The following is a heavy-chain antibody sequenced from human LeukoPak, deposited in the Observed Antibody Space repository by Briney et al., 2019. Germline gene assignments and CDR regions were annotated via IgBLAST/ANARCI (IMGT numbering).Heavy chain of an antibody. D-gene: IGHD3-10*01. J-gene: IGHJ4*02. CDR1: GFTFSSYW. Sequence: GGSLRLSCAASGFTFSSYWMSWVRQAPGKGLEWVANIKQDGSEKYYVDSVKGRFTISRDNAKNSLYLQMNSLGAEDTAVYYCARDGGFAELLLFDYWGQGTLVTVSS. CDR3: ARDGGFAELLLFDY. CDR2: IKQDGSEK. V-gene: IGHV3-7*01.